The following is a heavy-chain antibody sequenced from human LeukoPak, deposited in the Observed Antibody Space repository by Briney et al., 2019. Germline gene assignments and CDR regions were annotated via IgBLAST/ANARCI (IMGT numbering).Heavy chain of an antibody. CDR2: ISSSSSYI. D-gene: IGHD3-3*01. V-gene: IGHV3-21*01. J-gene: IGHJ3*02. CDR1: GFTFSSYS. CDR3: ARKGVVSDAFDI. Sequence: GGSLRLSCAASGFTFSSYSMNWVRQAPGKGPEWVSSISSSSSYIYYADSVKGRFTISRGNAKNSLYLQMNSLRAEDTAVYYCARKGVVSDAFDIWGQGTMVTVSS.